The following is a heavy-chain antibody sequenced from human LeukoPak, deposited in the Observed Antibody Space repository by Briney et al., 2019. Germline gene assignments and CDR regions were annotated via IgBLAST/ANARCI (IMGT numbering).Heavy chain of an antibody. D-gene: IGHD3-3*01. V-gene: IGHV4-39*07. J-gene: IGHJ4*02. CDR2: IYYSGST. CDR1: GGSISSSSYY. Sequence: SETLSLTSTVSGGSISSSSYYWGWIRQPPGKGLEWIGSIYYSGSTYYNPSLKSRVTISVDTSRNQFSLKLSSVTAADTAVYYCASVPYWSGYYRRAYYLDYWGQGTLVTVSS. CDR3: ASVPYWSGYYRRAYYLDY.